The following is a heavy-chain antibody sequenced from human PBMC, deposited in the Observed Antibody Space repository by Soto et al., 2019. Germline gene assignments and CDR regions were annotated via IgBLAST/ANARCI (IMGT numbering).Heavy chain of an antibody. V-gene: IGHV1-69*13. CDR3: ARPQQMYYDFWSGFSAGMDV. D-gene: IGHD3-3*01. J-gene: IGHJ6*02. CDR1: GGTFSSYA. Sequence: GASVKVSCKASGGTFSSYAISWVRQAPGQGLEWMGGIIPIFGTANYAQKFQGRVTITADESTSTAYMELSSLRSEDTAVYYRARPQQMYYDFWSGFSAGMDVWGQGTTVTVSS. CDR2: IIPIFGTA.